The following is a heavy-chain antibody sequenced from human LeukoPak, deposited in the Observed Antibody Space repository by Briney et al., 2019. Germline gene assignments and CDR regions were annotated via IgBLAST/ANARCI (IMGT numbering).Heavy chain of an antibody. CDR3: ARPGRRDYYFDY. Sequence: SETLSLTCTVSGGSISSSSYYWGWIRQPPGKGLEWIGSIYYSGSTYYNPSLKSRFTISVDTSKNQFSLKLSSVTAADTAVYYCARPGRRDYYFDYWGQGTLVTVSS. V-gene: IGHV4-39*01. CDR1: GGSISSSSYY. CDR2: IYYSGST. J-gene: IGHJ4*02. D-gene: IGHD2-21*02.